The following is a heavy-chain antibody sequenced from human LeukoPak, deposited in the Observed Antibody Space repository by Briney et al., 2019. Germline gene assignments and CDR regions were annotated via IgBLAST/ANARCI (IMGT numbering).Heavy chain of an antibody. CDR1: GGSISSSSYY. V-gene: IGHV4-39*01. Sequence: PSETLSLTCTVSGGSISSSSYYWGWIRQPPGKGLEWIGSIYYSGSTYYNPSLKSRVTISVDTSKNQFSLKLSSVTAADTAVYYCAGRPYSSSWDYWGQGTLVTVSS. CDR2: IYYSGST. CDR3: AGRPYSSSWDY. D-gene: IGHD6-13*01. J-gene: IGHJ4*02.